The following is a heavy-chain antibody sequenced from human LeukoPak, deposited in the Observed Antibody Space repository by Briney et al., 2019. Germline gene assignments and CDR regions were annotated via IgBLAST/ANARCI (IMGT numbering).Heavy chain of an antibody. CDR1: GFTFSSSA. D-gene: IGHD4-17*01. CDR2: ISNNGGYT. CDR3: AKSPATVTKNYHYYAMDV. V-gene: IGHV3-23*01. Sequence: GGSLRLSCAASGFTFSSSAMSWVRQAPGKGLEWVSAISNNGGYTYYADSVQGRFTISRDNSKSTLCLQMNSLRAEDTAVYYCAKSPATVTKNYHYYAMDVWGQGTTVTVSS. J-gene: IGHJ6*02.